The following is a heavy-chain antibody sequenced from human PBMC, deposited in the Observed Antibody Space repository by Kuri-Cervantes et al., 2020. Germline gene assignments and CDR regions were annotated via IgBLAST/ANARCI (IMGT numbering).Heavy chain of an antibody. CDR3: ARRAVGVTQDLRD. V-gene: IGHV4-34*12. D-gene: IGHD3-10*01. CDR1: GGSFSGYY. CDR2: IIHSGST. J-gene: IGHJ4*02. Sequence: GSLRLSCAVYGGSFSGYYWSWIRQPPGKGLEWIGEIIHSGSTNYNPSLKSRVTISVDTSKNQFSLQLSSVTAAGTAVYCCARRAVGVTQDLRDWGQGTLVTVSS.